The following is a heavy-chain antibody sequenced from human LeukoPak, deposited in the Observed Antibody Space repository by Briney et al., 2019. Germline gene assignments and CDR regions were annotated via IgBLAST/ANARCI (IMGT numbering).Heavy chain of an antibody. CDR3: AGLRIVVVPAAMDDY. CDR2: IYYSGST. Sequence: SETLSLPCTVSGGSISSSSYYWGWIRQPPGKGLECVGSIYYSGSTYYNPSLKSRVTISVDTSKNQFSLKLSSVTAADTAVYYCAGLRIVVVPAAMDDYWGQGTLVTVSS. D-gene: IGHD2-2*01. J-gene: IGHJ4*02. CDR1: GGSISSSSYY. V-gene: IGHV4-39*01.